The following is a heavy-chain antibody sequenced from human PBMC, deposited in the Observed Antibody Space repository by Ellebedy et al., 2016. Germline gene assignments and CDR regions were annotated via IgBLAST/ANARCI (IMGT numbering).Heavy chain of an antibody. CDR1: GFTFTKYW. V-gene: IGHV3-7*01. D-gene: IGHD1-1*01. CDR2: IKEDGSYS. Sequence: GGSLRLXXGASGFTFTKYWMSWVRQAPGKGLEWVANIKEDGSYSYYVDSVRGRFTISRDNAKNSVSLQMNSLTADDTAVYYCATSAAAPGNDWGRGTLVTVSS. CDR3: ATSAAAPGND. J-gene: IGHJ4*02.